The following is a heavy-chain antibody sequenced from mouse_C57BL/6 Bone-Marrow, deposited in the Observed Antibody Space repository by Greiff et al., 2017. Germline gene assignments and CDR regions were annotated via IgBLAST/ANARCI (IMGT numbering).Heavy chain of an antibody. CDR2: IYPGSGST. Sequence: VQLQQSGAELVKPGASVKMSCKASGYTFTSYWITWVKQRPGQGLEWIGDIYPGSGSTNYNEKFKSKATLTVDTSSSTAYMQLSSLTSEDSAVYDCARPYYSDYWYFAVWGTGTTVTVSS. CDR1: GYTFTSYW. D-gene: IGHD2-12*01. J-gene: IGHJ1*03. V-gene: IGHV1-55*01. CDR3: ARPYYSDYWYFAV.